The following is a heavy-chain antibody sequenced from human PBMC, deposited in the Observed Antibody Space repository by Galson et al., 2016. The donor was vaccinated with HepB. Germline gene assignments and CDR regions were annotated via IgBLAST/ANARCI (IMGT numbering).Heavy chain of an antibody. D-gene: IGHD2-8*01. CDR2: VYPSDSDV. Sequence: QSGAEVKKPGESLKISCKGSGYNFNNYWIAWVRQMPGKGLEWMGMVYPSDSDVRYSPSFQGQVIISADKSINIAYLQWSSLKASDTATYYCARHGGNCTHGLCYTYEYFQHWGQGTLVTVSS. CDR1: GYNFNNYW. CDR3: ARHGGNCTHGLCYTYEYFQH. J-gene: IGHJ1*01. V-gene: IGHV5-51*01.